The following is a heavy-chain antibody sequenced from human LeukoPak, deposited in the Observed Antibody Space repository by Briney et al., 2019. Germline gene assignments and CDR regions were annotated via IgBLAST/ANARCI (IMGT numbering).Heavy chain of an antibody. CDR2: NTGSGVST. Sequence: QPGGSLRLSCTVSGFTFSNYAMNWVRQAPGKGLEWVSTNTGSGVSTYYADSVKGRFTISRDNSKNTLYLQMNSLRAEDTAVYYCAKGSVWFGELLDYWGQGTLVIVSS. D-gene: IGHD3-10*01. J-gene: IGHJ4*02. V-gene: IGHV3-23*01. CDR1: GFTFSNYA. CDR3: AKGSVWFGELLDY.